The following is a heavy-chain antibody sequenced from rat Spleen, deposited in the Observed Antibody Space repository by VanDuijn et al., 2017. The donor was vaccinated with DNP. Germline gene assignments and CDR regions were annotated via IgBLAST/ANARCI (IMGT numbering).Heavy chain of an antibody. D-gene: IGHD1-1*01. CDR3: SREGQPYYSMDA. CDR2: ISSGGDI. V-gene: IGHV2S12*01. Sequence: VQVKESGPGLAQPSQTLSLTCTVSGYSLTSYGVSWARQPPGKGLEWIATISSGGDIDYNSVLKSRLSLTRDTSKNQVFLKMNSLQIEDTATYFCSREGQPYYSMDAWGQGTLVTVSS. CDR1: GYSLTSYG. J-gene: IGHJ3*01.